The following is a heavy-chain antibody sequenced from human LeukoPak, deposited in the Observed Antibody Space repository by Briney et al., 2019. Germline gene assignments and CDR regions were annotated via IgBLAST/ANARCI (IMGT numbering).Heavy chain of an antibody. D-gene: IGHD2-15*01. CDR2: ISTYNDNT. J-gene: IGHJ5*02. V-gene: IGHV1-18*01. Sequence: ASVKVSCKASGYTFSSYGISWVRQAPGQGLEWMGWISTYNDNTNYAQKLQGRVTLTTDTSTSTAYMELRRLRSDDTAVYYCARGLWELLGWFDPWGQGTLVTVSS. CDR1: GYTFSSYG. CDR3: ARGLWELLGWFDP.